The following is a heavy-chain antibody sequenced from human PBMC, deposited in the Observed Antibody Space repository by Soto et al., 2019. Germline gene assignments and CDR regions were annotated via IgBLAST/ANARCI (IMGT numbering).Heavy chain of an antibody. Sequence: EVQLLESGGGLAQPGGSLRLSCAASGFTFGIYAMTWVRQAPGKGLEWVAAASGSGGDTYYADSVKGRFTISRDNSKNTLSLQMNSLSAEDTAMYYCAKDQMGTFADAFDMWGQGTMVIVSS. D-gene: IGHD3-16*01. CDR2: ASGSGGDT. CDR3: AKDQMGTFADAFDM. J-gene: IGHJ3*02. CDR1: GFTFGIYA. V-gene: IGHV3-23*01.